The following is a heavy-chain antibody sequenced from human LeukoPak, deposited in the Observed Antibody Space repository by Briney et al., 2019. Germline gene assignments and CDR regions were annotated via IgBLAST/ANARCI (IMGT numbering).Heavy chain of an antibody. J-gene: IGHJ6*02. CDR3: ARAGIYYHSGGLDA. CDR2: VSYIGSP. V-gene: IGHV4-30-4*01. D-gene: IGHD3-10*01. Sequence: PSETLSLTCTVSSGSTTSSDYFWTWIRQSPGKGLEWIGYVSYIGSPYYSPSLRGRVTISLDTSKNQFSLNLSSVTASDTAVYYCARAGIYYHSGGLDAWGQGTMVTVSS. CDR1: SGSTTSSDYF.